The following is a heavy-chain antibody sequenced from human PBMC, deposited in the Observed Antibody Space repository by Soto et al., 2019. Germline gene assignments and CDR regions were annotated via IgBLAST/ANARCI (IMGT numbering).Heavy chain of an antibody. J-gene: IGHJ4*02. CDR1: GGTFSSYA. CDR2: IIPIFGTA. V-gene: IGHV1-69*01. D-gene: IGHD3-10*01. Sequence: QVQLVQSGAEVKKPGSSVKVSCKASGGTFSSYAISWVRQAPGQGLEWMGGIIPIFGTANYAQKLQGRVKIHADESTSTAYMERSSLRSEDTAVYYCERDQEGTGTRFDYWGQGTLVNVSS. CDR3: ERDQEGTGTRFDY.